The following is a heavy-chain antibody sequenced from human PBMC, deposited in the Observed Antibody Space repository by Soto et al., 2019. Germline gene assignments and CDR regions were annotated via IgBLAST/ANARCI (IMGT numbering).Heavy chain of an antibody. V-gene: IGHV3-30*18. Sequence: PGGSLRLSCAASGFTFRSYAMSWVRQAPGKGLEWVAVISYDGSNKYYADSVKGRLTISRDNSKNTLYLQMNSLRAEDTALYYCAKAGFWSGYYSLVDYWGQGTLVTVSS. CDR3: AKAGFWSGYYSLVDY. CDR2: ISYDGSNK. CDR1: GFTFRSYA. D-gene: IGHD3-3*01. J-gene: IGHJ4*02.